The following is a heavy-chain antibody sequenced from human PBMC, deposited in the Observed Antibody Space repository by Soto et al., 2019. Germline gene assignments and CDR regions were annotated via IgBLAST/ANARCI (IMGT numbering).Heavy chain of an antibody. CDR1: GFAFINFG. V-gene: IGHV3-33*01. J-gene: IGHJ4*02. Sequence: QVQVVESGGGVSQLGGSLELPCEAPGFAFINFGLHGVRQFPGKGLEWVAVIWHDGKNKDYADYAKGRFTISRDNSKNILYLEMNSLRVEDTAVYYCARDPGQDEAMDYWGQGTLVTVSS. CDR2: IWHDGKNK. CDR3: ARDPGQDEAMDY.